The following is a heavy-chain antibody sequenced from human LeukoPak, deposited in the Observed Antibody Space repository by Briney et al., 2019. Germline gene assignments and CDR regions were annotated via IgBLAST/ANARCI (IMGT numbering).Heavy chain of an antibody. J-gene: IGHJ4*02. Sequence: GGSLRLSCAASGFTVSSNYMSWVRQAPGKGLEWVSVIYSGGSTYYADSVKGRFTISRDNSKNTLYLQMNSLRAEDTAVYYCARGYYCDSSGYNDYWGQGTLVTVSS. CDR3: ARGYYCDSSGYNDY. CDR1: GFTVSSNY. V-gene: IGHV3-66*01. D-gene: IGHD3-22*01. CDR2: IYSGGST.